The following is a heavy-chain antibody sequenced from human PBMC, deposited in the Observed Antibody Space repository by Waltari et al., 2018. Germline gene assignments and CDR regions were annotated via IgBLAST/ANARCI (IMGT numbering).Heavy chain of an antibody. Sequence: EVQLLESGGGLVQPGGSLRLSWAASGVTCSSSAMSWGRHAPGQGLEWVSAISGTGGSTYYADSVKGRFTISRDNSKNTLYLQMNSLRAEDTAVYYCAKDSGILTGPAIHNWFDPWGQGTLVTVSS. CDR2: ISGTGGST. J-gene: IGHJ5*02. D-gene: IGHD3-9*01. CDR3: AKDSGILTGPAIHNWFDP. CDR1: GVTCSSSA. V-gene: IGHV3-23*01.